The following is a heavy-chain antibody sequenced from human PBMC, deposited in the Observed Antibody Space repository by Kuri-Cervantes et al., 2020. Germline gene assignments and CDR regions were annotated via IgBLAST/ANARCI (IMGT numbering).Heavy chain of an antibody. Sequence: SVKVSCKASGGTFSSYAISWVRQAPGQGLEWVGSISPYINTTSYAQKFQGRVTLTTDTSTSTVYMEVRSLRFDDMAVYYCAREGAYSIPYYMDVWGKGTTVTVSS. CDR3: AREGAYSIPYYMDV. CDR1: GGTFSSYA. J-gene: IGHJ6*03. CDR2: ISPYINTT. D-gene: IGHD3-3*02. V-gene: IGHV1-18*03.